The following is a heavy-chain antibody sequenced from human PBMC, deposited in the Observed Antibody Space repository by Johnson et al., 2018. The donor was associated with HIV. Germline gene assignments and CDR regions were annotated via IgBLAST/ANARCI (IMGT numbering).Heavy chain of an antibody. CDR2: ISNSGSSV. D-gene: IGHD3-22*01. J-gene: IGHJ3*02. CDR3: ARDSYDISGQQHDAFDI. Sequence: QVQLVESGGGLVKPGVSLRLSCAASGFTFNDYYMSWIRQAPGKGLEWVSYISNSGSSVYYADSVKGRFTISRDNAKNSLYLQMNSLRAEDTAVYYCARDSYDISGQQHDAFDIWGQGTMVTVSS. CDR1: GFTFNDYY. V-gene: IGHV3-11*04.